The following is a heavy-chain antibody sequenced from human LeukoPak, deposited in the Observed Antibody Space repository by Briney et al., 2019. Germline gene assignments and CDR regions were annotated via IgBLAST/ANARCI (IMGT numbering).Heavy chain of an antibody. V-gene: IGHV4-59*08. Sequence: SETLSLICTVSGGSISGFYWSWVRQPPGKGLEWIGYIYYSGSTKYNPSLKSRVTISVDTSKSQFSLKLNSVTAADTAVYYCARQRGEPKLIDYWGQGTLVTVSS. CDR1: GGSISGFY. CDR3: ARQRGEPKLIDY. J-gene: IGHJ4*02. D-gene: IGHD3-16*01. CDR2: IYYSGST.